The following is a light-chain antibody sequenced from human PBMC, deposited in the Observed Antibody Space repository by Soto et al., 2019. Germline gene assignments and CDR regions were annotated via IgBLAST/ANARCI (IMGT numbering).Light chain of an antibody. CDR2: DAS. V-gene: IGKV1-33*01. Sequence: IQMTQSPSSLSASVGERVTITCQASQDISNYLNWYQQKPGKAPKLLIYDASNLETGVPSRFSGGGSGTDFTFTISNLQPEDIATYYCQQFDRVPLTFGGGTRVEIK. CDR1: QDISNY. J-gene: IGKJ4*01. CDR3: QQFDRVPLT.